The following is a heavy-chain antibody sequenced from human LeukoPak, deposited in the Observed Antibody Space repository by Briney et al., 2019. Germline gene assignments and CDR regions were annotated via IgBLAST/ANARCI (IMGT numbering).Heavy chain of an antibody. Sequence: GGSLRLSCAASGFAFSSHWMNWFRRAPGKGLEWVANVNREGSDKNYVDSVKGRFTISRDNAKNSLYLQMNSLRVEDTAVYYCARDGVPGGRDVWGQGTTVTVS. CDR2: VNREGSDK. J-gene: IGHJ6*02. CDR1: GFAFSSHW. V-gene: IGHV3-7*01. D-gene: IGHD3-16*01. CDR3: ARDGVPGGRDV.